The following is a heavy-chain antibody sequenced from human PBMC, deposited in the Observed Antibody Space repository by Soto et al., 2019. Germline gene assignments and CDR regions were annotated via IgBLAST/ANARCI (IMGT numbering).Heavy chain of an antibody. V-gene: IGHV3-NL1*01. CDR3: ARDLIGGTTPRYWYYYAMDV. CDR2: LSASGTST. CDR1: GFAFSSYG. J-gene: IGHJ6*02. Sequence: QVHLVASGGGVVHPGGSLRLSCAASGFAFSSYGMHWVRQSPDKGLEWVSGLSASGTSTYYADYVMGRFTISRDNSNNPVSWQMNSLRPDDPAVYYCARDLIGGTTPRYWYYYAMDVWGQGTKVTVS. D-gene: IGHD1-7*01.